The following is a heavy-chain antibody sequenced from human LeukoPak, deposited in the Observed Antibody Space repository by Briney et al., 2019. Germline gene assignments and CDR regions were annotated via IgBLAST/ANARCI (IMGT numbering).Heavy chain of an antibody. CDR2: IYYSGST. Sequence: SETLSLTCTVSGGSIRSASHYWAWTRQPPGKGLEWIGSIYYSGSTYYNPSLENRVTISIDTSKNHFSLKLSSLSAADTSVYYCAKRDDSGGNLVDLWGQGTLVTVS. V-gene: IGHV4-39*02. D-gene: IGHD3-22*01. CDR3: AKRDDSGGNLVDL. CDR1: GGSIRSASHY. J-gene: IGHJ4*02.